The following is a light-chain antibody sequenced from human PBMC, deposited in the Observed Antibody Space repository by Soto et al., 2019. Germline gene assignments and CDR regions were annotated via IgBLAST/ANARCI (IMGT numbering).Light chain of an antibody. CDR2: ENN. V-gene: IGLV1-40*01. CDR1: SSNIGAGYE. Sequence: QSVLPQPPSVSEAPGQRVTISCTGSSSNIGAGYEAHWYQQVPGTAPKLLIYENNNRPSGVPDRFSGSKSGTSASLAITGLQAEDEAEYYCQSYDRSLSGDVFGTGTKLTVL. J-gene: IGLJ1*01. CDR3: QSYDRSLSGDV.